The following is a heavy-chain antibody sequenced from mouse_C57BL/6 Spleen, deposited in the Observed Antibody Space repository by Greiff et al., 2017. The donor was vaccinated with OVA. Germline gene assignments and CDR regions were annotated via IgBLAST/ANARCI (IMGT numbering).Heavy chain of an antibody. V-gene: IGHV5-6*01. Sequence: EVHVVESGGDLVKPGGSLKLSCAASGFTFSSYGMSWVRQTPDKRLEWVATISSGGSYTYYPDSVKGRFTISIDNDKNTLYLQMSSLKSEDTAMYYCERLLGTGTWYYFDYWGQGTTLTVSS. CDR2: ISSGGSYT. CDR1: GFTFSSYG. J-gene: IGHJ2*01. CDR3: ERLLGTGTWYYFDY. D-gene: IGHD4-1*01.